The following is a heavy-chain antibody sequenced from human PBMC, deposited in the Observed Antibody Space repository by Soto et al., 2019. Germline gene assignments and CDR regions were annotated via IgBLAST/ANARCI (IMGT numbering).Heavy chain of an antibody. CDR3: ARARDPDGIWTFDS. D-gene: IGHD3-9*01. V-gene: IGHV3-66*01. J-gene: IGHJ4*02. CDR2: SYSTGGT. CDR1: GCTLGKYT. Sequence: GGSLRLSCATSGCTLGKYTMGWVRQAPGKGLEWVAESYSTGGTEYADSVKGRFTIFRDNSKSMLFLQMNSLGVGDTALYYCARARDPDGIWTFDSWGQGTLVTVSS.